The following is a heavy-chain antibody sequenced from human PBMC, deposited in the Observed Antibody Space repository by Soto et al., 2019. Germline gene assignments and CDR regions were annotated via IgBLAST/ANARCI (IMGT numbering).Heavy chain of an antibody. V-gene: IGHV3-23*01. CDR2: ISGSGGST. CDR1: GFTFSSYA. CDR3: AKDYGYYYDSSGYSPDY. J-gene: IGHJ4*02. Sequence: HPGGSLRLSCAASGFTFSSYAMSWVRQAPGKGLEWVSAISGSGGSTYYADSVKGRFTISRDNSKNTLYLQMNSLRAEDTAVYYCAKDYGYYYDSSGYSPDYWGQGTLVTVSS. D-gene: IGHD3-22*01.